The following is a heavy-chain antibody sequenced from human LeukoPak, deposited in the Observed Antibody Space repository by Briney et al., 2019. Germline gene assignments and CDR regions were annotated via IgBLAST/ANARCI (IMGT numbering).Heavy chain of an antibody. CDR1: GFTFSSYG. CDR3: AKDHYCSSTSCYYTGYYYGMDV. CDR2: ISYDGSNK. V-gene: IGHV3-30*18. D-gene: IGHD2-2*01. Sequence: GSLRLSCAASGFTFSSYGMHWVRQAPGKGLEWVAVISYDGSNKYYEDSVEGRFTISRDNSKNTLYLQMNSLRAEDTAVYYCAKDHYCSSTSCYYTGYYYGMDVWGKGTTVTVSS. J-gene: IGHJ6*04.